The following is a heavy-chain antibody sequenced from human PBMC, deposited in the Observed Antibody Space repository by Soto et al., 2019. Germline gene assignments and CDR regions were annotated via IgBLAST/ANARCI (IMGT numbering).Heavy chain of an antibody. CDR3: AIAAYCSGATCYSGYNWFDP. Sequence: ASVKVSCKVSGYTLSEVSIHWVRQTPGKGLEWMGGFDPENDETSYAQKFQGRVTLTEDTSTDTAYLELSSLRSEDTAIYYCAIAAYCSGATCYSGYNWFDPWGQGTQVTVSS. CDR2: FDPENDET. V-gene: IGHV1-24*01. J-gene: IGHJ5*02. CDR1: GYTLSEVS. D-gene: IGHD2-2*01.